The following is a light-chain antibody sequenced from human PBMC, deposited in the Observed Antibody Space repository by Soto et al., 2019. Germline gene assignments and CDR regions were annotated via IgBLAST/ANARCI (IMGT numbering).Light chain of an antibody. J-gene: IGKJ4*01. CDR1: QSVSSSY. CDR3: QQYGSSRLT. CDR2: GAS. Sequence: EIVLTQSPGTLSLSPGERATLSCRASQSVSSSYLAWYQQKPGQAPRLLIYGASSRATGIPDRFSGSGSVTDFTLTISRLEAEDFAVYYCQQYGSSRLTFGGGTKVEIK. V-gene: IGKV3-20*01.